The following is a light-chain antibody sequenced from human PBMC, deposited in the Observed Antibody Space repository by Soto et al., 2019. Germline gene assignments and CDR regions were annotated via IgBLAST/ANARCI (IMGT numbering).Light chain of an antibody. CDR3: SSYAGSKIYV. CDR1: SSDVGGYNY. CDR2: EVT. V-gene: IGLV2-8*01. J-gene: IGLJ1*01. Sequence: QSALTQPPSASGSPGQSVTISCTGTSSDVGGYNYVSWYQQHPGKAPKLMIYEVTKWPSGVPDRFSGSKSGNTASLTVSGLQAEDEADYHCSSYAGSKIYVFGTGTKLTVL.